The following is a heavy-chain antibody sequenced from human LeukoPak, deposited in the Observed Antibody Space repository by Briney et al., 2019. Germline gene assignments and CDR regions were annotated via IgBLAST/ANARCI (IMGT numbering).Heavy chain of an antibody. D-gene: IGHD1-26*01. V-gene: IGHV3-23*01. Sequence: GGSLRLSCAASGFTFSSYSMYWVRQAPGKGLEWVSAISGSGGSTYYADSVKGRFTISRDNSKNTLYLQMNSLRAEDTAVYYCAKDPGSGSYDYWGQGTLVTVFS. CDR2: ISGSGGST. CDR3: AKDPGSGSYDY. J-gene: IGHJ4*02. CDR1: GFTFSSYS.